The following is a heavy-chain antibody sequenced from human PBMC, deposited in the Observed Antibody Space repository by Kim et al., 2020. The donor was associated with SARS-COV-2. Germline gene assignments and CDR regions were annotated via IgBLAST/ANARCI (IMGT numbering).Heavy chain of an antibody. D-gene: IGHD5-18*01. CDR2: MKGDGSEK. Sequence: GGSLRLSCRASGFTFSNYWMSWVRQAPGKGLEWVACMKGDGSEKHYVDSVRGRFTISRDNTKNTLFLEMNSLRAEDTALYYCASLDTAMMNGCYWGQGTLVTVSS. V-gene: IGHV3-7*03. J-gene: IGHJ4*02. CDR1: GFTFSNYW. CDR3: ASLDTAMMNGCY.